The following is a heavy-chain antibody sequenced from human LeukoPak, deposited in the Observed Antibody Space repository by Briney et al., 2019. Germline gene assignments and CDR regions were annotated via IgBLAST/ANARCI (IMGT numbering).Heavy chain of an antibody. CDR2: IYYSGST. CDR1: GGSISSYY. CDR3: ARGGFREVDY. J-gene: IGHJ4*02. V-gene: IGHV4-59*08. D-gene: IGHD3-10*01. Sequence: PSETLSLTCTVSGGSISSYYWSWIRQPPGKGLEWIGYIYYSGSTNYNPSLKSRVTISVDTSKNQFSLKLSSVTAADTAVYYCARGGFREVDYWGQGTLVTVSS.